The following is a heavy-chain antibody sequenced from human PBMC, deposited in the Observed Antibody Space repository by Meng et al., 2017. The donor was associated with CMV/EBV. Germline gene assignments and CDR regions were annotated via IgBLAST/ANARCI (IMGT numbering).Heavy chain of an antibody. CDR2: IYSGGSST. CDR1: GFTFNSYA. V-gene: IGHV3-23*03. D-gene: IGHD1-26*01. CDR3: AKDRGSYYDY. Sequence: GESLKISCAASGFTFNSYAMSWVRQAPGKGLEWVSVIYSGGSSTYYADSVKGRFTISRDNSKNTLYLQMNSLRAEDTAVYYCAKDRGSYYDYWGQGTLVTVSS. J-gene: IGHJ4*02.